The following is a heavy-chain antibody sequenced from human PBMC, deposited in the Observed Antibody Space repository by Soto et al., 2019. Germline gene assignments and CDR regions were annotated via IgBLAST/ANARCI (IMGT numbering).Heavy chain of an antibody. Sequence: QVQLQESGPGLVKPSQTLSLTCTVSGGSISSGDYYWSWIRQPPGKGLEWIVYIYYSGSTYYNPSIKSRVTISVDTYKNQFSLKLSSVTAADTAVYYCARNKSTVTTYGMDVWGQGTTVTVSS. V-gene: IGHV4-30-4*01. D-gene: IGHD4-17*01. CDR3: ARNKSTVTTYGMDV. CDR1: GGSISSGDYY. CDR2: IYYSGST. J-gene: IGHJ6*02.